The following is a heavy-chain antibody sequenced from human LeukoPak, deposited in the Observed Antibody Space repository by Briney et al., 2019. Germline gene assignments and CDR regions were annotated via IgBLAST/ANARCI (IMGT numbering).Heavy chain of an antibody. Sequence: GESLKISCKGSGNSFTSYWIGWVRQMPGKGLEWMGIIYPGDSDTRYSPSFQGQVTISADKSISTAHLQWSSLKASDTAMYYCARVLMVRGVFDAFDIWGQGTMVTVSS. CDR3: ARVLMVRGVFDAFDI. D-gene: IGHD3-10*01. J-gene: IGHJ3*02. V-gene: IGHV5-51*01. CDR2: IYPGDSDT. CDR1: GNSFTSYW.